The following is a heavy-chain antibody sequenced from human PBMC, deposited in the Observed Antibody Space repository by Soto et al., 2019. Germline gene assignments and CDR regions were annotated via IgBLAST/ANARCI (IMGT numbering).Heavy chain of an antibody. J-gene: IGHJ6*02. CDR3: ARPTDYHYGMQV. V-gene: IGHV5-51*01. CDR1: GYNFHTYW. Sequence: GESLKISCKGSGYNFHTYWIAWVRQMPGKGLEWMGFIYPHDSDTRYSPSFRGQVTISADKSINTPYLQWTSLKASDTAIYFCARPTDYHYGMQVWGQGTTVTVSS. D-gene: IGHD4-17*01. CDR2: IYPHDSDT.